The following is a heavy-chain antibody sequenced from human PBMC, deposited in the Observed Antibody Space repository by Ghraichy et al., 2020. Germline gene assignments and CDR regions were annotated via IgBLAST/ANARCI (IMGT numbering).Heavy chain of an antibody. Sequence: SETLSLTCAVSGGSISGGGNSWSWIRQSQGKGLEWIGNIYPSGITNYNPSLNNRLTMSIDPSKNHFSLKLTSVTAADTAVYYCARDTISGFAMDVWGQGTTVTVSS. J-gene: IGHJ6*02. CDR1: GGSISGGGNS. V-gene: IGHV4-30-2*06. CDR3: ARDTISGFAMDV. D-gene: IGHD3-22*01. CDR2: IYPSGIT.